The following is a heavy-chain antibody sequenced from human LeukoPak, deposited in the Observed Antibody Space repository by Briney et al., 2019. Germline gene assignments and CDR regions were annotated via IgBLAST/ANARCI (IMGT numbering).Heavy chain of an antibody. D-gene: IGHD3-22*01. CDR2: VNPNSGDT. CDR3: ARGGDYYDSSGYYDDAFDI. V-gene: IGHV1-2*02. Sequence: GASVKVSCKASGYTFTGYYLHWVRQAPGQGLEWMGCVNPNSGDTNYAQKFQGRVTMTRDTSINTAYMELSRLRSGDTAVYYCARGGDYYDSSGYYDDAFDIWGQGTMVTVSS. J-gene: IGHJ3*02. CDR1: GYTFTGYY.